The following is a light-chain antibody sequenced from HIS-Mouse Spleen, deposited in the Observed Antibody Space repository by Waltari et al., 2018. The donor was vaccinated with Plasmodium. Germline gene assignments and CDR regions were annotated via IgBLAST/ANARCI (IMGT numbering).Light chain of an antibody. Sequence: QSALTQPPSASGSPGQPVTIPCTGTSSAVGGYNYVPWYQQHPGKAPKLMIYEVSKRPSGVPDRFSGSKSGNTASLTVSGLQAEDEADYYCSSYAGSNNLVFGGGTKLTVL. CDR2: EVS. CDR1: SSAVGGYNY. J-gene: IGLJ2*01. V-gene: IGLV2-8*01. CDR3: SSYAGSNNLV.